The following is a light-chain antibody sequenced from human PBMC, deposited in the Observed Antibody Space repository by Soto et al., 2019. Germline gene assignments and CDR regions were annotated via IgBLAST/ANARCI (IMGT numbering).Light chain of an antibody. Sequence: QSALTQPASVSGSPEKSITISCTGTSSDVGAYNYVSWYQQHPGKAPKLIISEVSNRPSGVSNRFSGSKSGNTASLTISGVQAEDEADYYCSSYTSSRTVVFGGGTMLTFL. J-gene: IGLJ2*01. CDR2: EVS. V-gene: IGLV2-14*01. CDR3: SSYTSSRTVV. CDR1: SSDVGAYNY.